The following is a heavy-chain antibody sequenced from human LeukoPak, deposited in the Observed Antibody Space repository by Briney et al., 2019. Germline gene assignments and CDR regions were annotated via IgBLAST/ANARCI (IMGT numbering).Heavy chain of an antibody. V-gene: IGHV3-23*01. Sequence: GGSLRLSCAASGFTFSSYAMSWVRQAPGKGLEWVSAISASGGSTYYGDSVKGRFTVSRDNSKNTLYLQMNSLRVEDAAVYYCAKEGDLVGVTYYFDYWGQGTLVTVSS. D-gene: IGHD1-26*01. CDR1: GFTFSSYA. CDR2: ISASGGST. CDR3: AKEGDLVGVTYYFDY. J-gene: IGHJ4*02.